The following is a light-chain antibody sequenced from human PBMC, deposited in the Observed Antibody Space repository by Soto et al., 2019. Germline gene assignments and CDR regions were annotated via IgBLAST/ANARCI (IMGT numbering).Light chain of an antibody. CDR1: QSISSW. Sequence: DIPMTQSPSTLSASVGDRVTITCRASQSISSWLAWYQQKPGKAPKLLIYKASSLESGVPSRFSGSGSGTEFTLTISSLQPDDFATYYCQQYNSYSPRTFDQGTKVEIK. V-gene: IGKV1-5*03. J-gene: IGKJ1*01. CDR3: QQYNSYSPRT. CDR2: KAS.